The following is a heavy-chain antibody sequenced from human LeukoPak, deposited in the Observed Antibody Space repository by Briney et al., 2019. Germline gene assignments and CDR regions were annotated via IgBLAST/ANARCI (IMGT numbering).Heavy chain of an antibody. V-gene: IGHV3-21*01. CDR1: GFTFSSSS. D-gene: IGHD4-17*01. CDR3: ARERVDYGDWSRYYHYGMDV. J-gene: IGHJ6*02. Sequence: KTGGSLRLSCAASGFTFSSSSINWVRRAPGKGLEWVSSISSSCTYISYANSVEGRFTISRDNAKNSLYLQMNSLRTEDTAVYYCARERVDYGDWSRYYHYGMDVWGQGTTVTVTS. CDR2: ISSSCTYI.